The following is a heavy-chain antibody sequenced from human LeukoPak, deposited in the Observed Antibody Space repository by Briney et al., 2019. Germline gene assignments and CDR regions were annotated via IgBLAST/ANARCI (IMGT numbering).Heavy chain of an antibody. V-gene: IGHV3-64*05. J-gene: IGHJ4*02. CDR3: LKGGWATIGPPKD. Sequence: PGGSLRLSCSAAGFTFRSHAMHWVRQAPGKGLEYVSTINDDGGLTYYADSVKGRFTISRDNSKNTVYVQMNNLRPDDSAVYHCLKGGWATIGPPKDWGQGTQVSVSS. CDR1: GFTFRSHA. CDR2: INDDGGLT. D-gene: IGHD5-24*01.